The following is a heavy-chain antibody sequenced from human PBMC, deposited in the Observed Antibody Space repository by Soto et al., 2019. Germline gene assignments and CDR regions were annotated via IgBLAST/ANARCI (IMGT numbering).Heavy chain of an antibody. CDR1: GFSLTTGVG. D-gene: IGHD3-10*01. CDR3: AQRVYMARGPYHHFGP. V-gene: IGHV2-5*01. Sequence: QITLKESGPTLVNPTQTLTLTCSFSGFSLTTGVGVGWIRQPPGKALEWLAIIYWNDEKLYNPSLKTRLTITKDPSQNPVGLTVTDMDPVDTATFYWAQRVYMARGPYHHFGPRGQGTLVTVSS. CDR2: IYWNDEK. J-gene: IGHJ5*02.